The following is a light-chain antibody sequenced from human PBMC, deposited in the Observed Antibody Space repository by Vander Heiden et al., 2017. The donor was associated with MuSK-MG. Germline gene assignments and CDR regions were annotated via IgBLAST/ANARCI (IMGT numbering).Light chain of an antibody. J-gene: IGKJ1*01. CDR3: QQDDNFPNT. Sequence: AIQMTQSPSSLSASVGDRVTITCRASQGIRNDLGWYQQKPGKAPKLLIYAASSLQSGVSSRFSGSGSGTDFTLTISSLQPEDFATYYCQQDDNFPNTFGQGTKVEIK. CDR1: QGIRND. CDR2: AAS. V-gene: IGKV1-6*01.